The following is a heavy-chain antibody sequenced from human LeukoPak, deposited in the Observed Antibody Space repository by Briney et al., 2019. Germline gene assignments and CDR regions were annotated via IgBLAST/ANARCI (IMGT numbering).Heavy chain of an antibody. CDR1: GYSFTSYG. Sequence: GASVKVSCKASGYSFTSYGLSWVRQAPGQGLEWMGWISAYNGNTNYAQKLQGRVTMTTDTSTSTAYMEVRSLRSDDTAVYYCAREDWDDSSAYDSNTRGYGMDVWGQGTTVTVSS. CDR2: ISAYNGNT. J-gene: IGHJ6*02. D-gene: IGHD3-22*01. V-gene: IGHV1-18*01. CDR3: AREDWDDSSAYDSNTRGYGMDV.